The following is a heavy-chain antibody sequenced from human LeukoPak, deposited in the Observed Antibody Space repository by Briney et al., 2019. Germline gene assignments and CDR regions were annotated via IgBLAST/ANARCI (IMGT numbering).Heavy chain of an antibody. V-gene: IGHV3-21*01. Sequence: PGGSLRLSCAASGFTFSSYSMNWVRQAPGKGLEWVSSISSSSSYIYYADSVKGRFTISRDNAKNSLYLQMNSLRAEDTAVYYCARDIRGVVGGTRDWGQGTLVTVSS. CDR2: ISSSSSYI. J-gene: IGHJ4*02. D-gene: IGHD1-14*01. CDR1: GFTFSSYS. CDR3: ARDIRGVVGGTRD.